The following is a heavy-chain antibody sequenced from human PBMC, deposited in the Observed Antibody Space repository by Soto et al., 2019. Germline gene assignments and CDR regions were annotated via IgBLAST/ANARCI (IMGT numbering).Heavy chain of an antibody. J-gene: IGHJ3*02. D-gene: IGHD3-10*01. Sequence: QVQLQQWGAGLLKPSETLSLTCAVYGGSFSGYYWSWIRQPPGKGLEWIGEINHSGSTNYNPSLKSRVTISVDTSKNQFSLKLSSVTAADTAVYYCAKDRGSGSYYIRVDAFDIWGQGTMVTVSS. V-gene: IGHV4-34*01. CDR3: AKDRGSGSYYIRVDAFDI. CDR2: INHSGST. CDR1: GGSFSGYY.